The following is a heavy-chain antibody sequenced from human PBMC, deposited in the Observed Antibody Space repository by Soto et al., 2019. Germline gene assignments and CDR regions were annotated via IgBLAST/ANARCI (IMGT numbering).Heavy chain of an antibody. CDR2: IIPILGIA. V-gene: IGHV1-69*02. D-gene: IGHD3-3*02. J-gene: IGHJ4*02. CDR3: ARDIWFFHFWECYSNFYYFGY. Sequence: GASVKVSCKASGGTFSSYTISWVRQAPGQGLEWMGRIIPILGIANYAQKFQGRVTITADKSTSTAYMELSSLRSEDTAVYYCARDIWFFHFWECYSNFYYFGYWGQGNLVTVPS. CDR1: GGTFSSYT.